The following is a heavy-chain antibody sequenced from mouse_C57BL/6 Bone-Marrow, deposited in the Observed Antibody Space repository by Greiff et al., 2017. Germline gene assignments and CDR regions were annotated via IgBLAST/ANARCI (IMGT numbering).Heavy chain of an antibody. CDR3: EREAPHLYYYSMYY. V-gene: IGHV1-26*01. CDR1: GYTFTDYY. CDR2: IHPNNGGT. J-gene: IGHJ4*01. Sequence: VQLQQSGPELVKPGASVKISCKASGYTFTDYYMHWVKQSHGKSLEWIGEIHPNNGGTSYNQKFKGKATLTVDKSSSTAYMELRRLTSEDSAVYYCEREAPHLYYYSMYYCGRGTAVTVS.